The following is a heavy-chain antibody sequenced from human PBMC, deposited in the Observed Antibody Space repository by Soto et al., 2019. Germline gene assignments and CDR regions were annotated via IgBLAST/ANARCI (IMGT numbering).Heavy chain of an antibody. CDR3: AKFGTGYVYFDY. J-gene: IGHJ4*02. Sequence: GGSLRLSCAASGFTFSSYGMHWVRQAPGKGLEWVAVISYDGSNKYYADSVKGRFTISRDNSKNTLYLQMNSLRAEDTAVYYCAKFGTGYVYFDYWGQGTLVTVSS. CDR2: ISYDGSNK. D-gene: IGHD2-15*01. CDR1: GFTFSSYG. V-gene: IGHV3-30*18.